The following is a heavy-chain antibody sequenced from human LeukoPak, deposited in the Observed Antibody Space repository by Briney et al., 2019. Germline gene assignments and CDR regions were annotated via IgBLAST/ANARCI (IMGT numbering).Heavy chain of an antibody. CDR3: ARDEGAGYFDY. CDR1: GFTFSSYA. V-gene: IGHV3-30-3*01. CDR2: ISYDGSNK. D-gene: IGHD1-26*01. J-gene: IGHJ4*02. Sequence: GGSLRLSCAASGFTFSSYAMHWVRQAPREVLEWVAVISYDGSNKYYADSVKGRFTISRDNSKNTLYLQMNSLRAEDTAVYYCARDEGAGYFDYWGQGTLVTVSS.